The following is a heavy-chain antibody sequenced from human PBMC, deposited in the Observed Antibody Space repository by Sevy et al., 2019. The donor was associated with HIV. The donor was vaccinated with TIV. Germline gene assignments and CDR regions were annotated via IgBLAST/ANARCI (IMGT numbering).Heavy chain of an antibody. CDR3: ARSLPRGGGATYHYYGMDV. J-gene: IGHJ6*02. V-gene: IGHV1-18*04. D-gene: IGHD1-26*01. CDR1: GYTFTSYG. Sequence: ASVKVSCKASGYTFTSYGISWVRQAPGQGLEWMGWISAYNGNTNYAQKLQGRVTMTTDTSTSTAYIELRSLRSDDTAVYYGARSLPRGGGATYHYYGMDVWGQGTTVTVSS. CDR2: ISAYNGNT.